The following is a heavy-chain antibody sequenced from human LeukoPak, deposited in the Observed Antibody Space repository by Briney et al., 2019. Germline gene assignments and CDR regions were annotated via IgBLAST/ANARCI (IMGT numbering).Heavy chain of an antibody. J-gene: IGHJ4*02. V-gene: IGHV4-39*01. CDR2: IYYSGST. Sequence: SETLSLTCTVSGASIRGSDYYWDWIRQTPGKGLEWIGSIYYSGSTYYNPSLKSRVTISVDTSKNQFSLKLSSVTAADTAVYYCARQVRGGSGSDYFDYWGQGTLVTVSS. CDR1: GASIRGSDYY. CDR3: ARQVRGGSGSDYFDY. D-gene: IGHD1-26*01.